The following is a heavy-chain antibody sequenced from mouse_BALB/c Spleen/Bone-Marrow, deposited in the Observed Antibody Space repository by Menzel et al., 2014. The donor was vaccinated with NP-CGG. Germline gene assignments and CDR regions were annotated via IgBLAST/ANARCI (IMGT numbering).Heavy chain of an antibody. CDR1: GFTFSSFG. V-gene: IGHV5-17*02. D-gene: IGHD2-2*01. J-gene: IGHJ2*01. Sequence: DVMLVESGGGLVQPGGSRKLSCAASGFTFSSFGMHWARQAPEKGLEWVAYISSGSSTIYYADTVKGRFTISRDNPKNTLFLQMTSLRSEDTAMYYCARSSYGYDRQAYFFDYWGQGTTLTVSS. CDR2: ISSGSSTI. CDR3: ARSSYGYDRQAYFFDY.